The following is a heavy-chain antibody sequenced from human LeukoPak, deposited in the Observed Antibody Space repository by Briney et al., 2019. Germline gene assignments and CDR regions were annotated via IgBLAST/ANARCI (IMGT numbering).Heavy chain of an antibody. CDR1: GGSISSSSYY. V-gene: IGHV4-39*01. Sequence: SETLSLTCTVSGGSISSSSYYWGWIRQPPGKGLEWIGSIYYSGSTYYNPSLQSRVTISVDTSKTQFSLKLTSVTAADTAVYYCARQPYGSGSSLPRWGRGTLVTVSS. CDR3: ARQPYGSGSSLPR. CDR2: IYYSGST. D-gene: IGHD3-10*01. J-gene: IGHJ4*02.